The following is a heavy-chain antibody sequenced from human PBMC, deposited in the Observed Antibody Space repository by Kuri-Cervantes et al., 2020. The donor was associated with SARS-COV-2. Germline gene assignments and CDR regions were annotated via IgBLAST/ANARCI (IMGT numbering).Heavy chain of an antibody. CDR1: GYTFTGYY. V-gene: IGHV1-2*02. J-gene: IGHJ4*02. CDR3: ARDYYGSGSYYPVY. D-gene: IGHD3-10*01. Sequence: ASVKVSCKASGYTFTGYYMHWVRQAPGQGLEWMGWINPNSGGTNYAQKFQGRVTMTRDTSISTAYMELSRLRSDDTALYYCARDYYGSGSYYPVYWGQGTLVTVSS. CDR2: INPNSGGT.